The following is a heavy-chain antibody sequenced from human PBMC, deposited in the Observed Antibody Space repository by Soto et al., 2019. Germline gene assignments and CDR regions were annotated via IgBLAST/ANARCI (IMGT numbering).Heavy chain of an antibody. V-gene: IGHV3-21*01. J-gene: IGHJ5*02. Sequence: PGGSLRLSCAASGFTFSSYSMNWVRQAPGKGLEWVSSISSSSSYIYYADSVKGRFTISRDNAKNSLYLQMNSLRAEDTAVYYCARDGTPYYDILTGYLSWFDPWGQGTLVTVSS. CDR3: ARDGTPYYDILTGYLSWFDP. CDR1: GFTFSSYS. D-gene: IGHD3-9*01. CDR2: ISSSSSYI.